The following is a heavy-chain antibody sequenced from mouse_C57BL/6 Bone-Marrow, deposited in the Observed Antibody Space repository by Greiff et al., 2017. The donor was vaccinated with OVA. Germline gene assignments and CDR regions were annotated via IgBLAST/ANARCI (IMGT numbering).Heavy chain of an antibody. J-gene: IGHJ4*01. V-gene: IGHV5-12*01. Sequence: EVQLVESGGDLVQPGASLKLSCAASGFTFTDFYMYWMRQTPEKRLEWIAVISNGGGSTYYPDTVKGRFTISRDNAKNTLYLQMSRLKSEDTAMYYSARVESMDYWGKGTSVTVSS. CDR2: ISNGGGST. CDR3: ARVESMDY. CDR1: GFTFTDFY.